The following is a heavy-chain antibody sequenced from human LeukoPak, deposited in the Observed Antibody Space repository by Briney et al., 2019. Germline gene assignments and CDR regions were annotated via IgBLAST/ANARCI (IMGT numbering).Heavy chain of an antibody. Sequence: ASVKVSCKASGYTFTNHGISWVRQAPGQGLEWMGWISAYNGDTNFAPKLQGRVTMTTDTSTSTAYMELRSLRSDDTAVYYCARRNYDHIWGNYGSLYYFDYWGQGTLVTVSS. CDR1: GYTFTNHG. D-gene: IGHD3-16*01. V-gene: IGHV1-18*01. CDR3: ARRNYDHIWGNYGSLYYFDY. CDR2: ISAYNGDT. J-gene: IGHJ4*02.